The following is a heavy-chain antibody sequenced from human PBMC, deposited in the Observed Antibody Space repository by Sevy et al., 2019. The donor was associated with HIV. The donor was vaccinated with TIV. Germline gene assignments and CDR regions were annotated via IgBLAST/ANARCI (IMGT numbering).Heavy chain of an antibody. CDR3: AKDRTTGIAAAGTPFDY. J-gene: IGHJ4*02. D-gene: IGHD6-13*01. V-gene: IGHV3-30*18. CDR2: ISYDESNK. CDR1: GFTFSSYG. Sequence: GGSLRLSCAASGFTFSSYGMHWVRQAPGKGLEWVAVISYDESNKYYADSVKGRFTISRDNSKNTLYLQMNSLRAEDTAVYYCAKDRTTGIAAAGTPFDYWGQGTLVTVSS.